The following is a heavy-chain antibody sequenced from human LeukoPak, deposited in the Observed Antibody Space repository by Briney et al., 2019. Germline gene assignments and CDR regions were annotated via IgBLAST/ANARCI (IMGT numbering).Heavy chain of an antibody. CDR1: GDSISSSSYY. CDR3: ARGATASYFDY. V-gene: IGHV4-39*07. CDR2: IYYSGST. D-gene: IGHD1-26*01. J-gene: IGHJ4*02. Sequence: SETLSLTCTVSGDSISSSSYYWGWIRQPPGKGLEWIGNIYYSGSTNYNPSLKSRATISVDTSKNQFSLKLSSVTAADTAVYYCARGATASYFDYWGQGTLVTVSS.